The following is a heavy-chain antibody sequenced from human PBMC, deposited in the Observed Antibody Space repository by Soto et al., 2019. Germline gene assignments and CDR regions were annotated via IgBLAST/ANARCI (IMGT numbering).Heavy chain of an antibody. CDR1: GYTFTSYC. J-gene: IGHJ6*02. CDR2: ISAYNGNT. D-gene: IGHD2-15*01. Sequence: GASVKVSCKASGYTFTSYCISWVRQAPGQGLEWLGWISAYNGNTNYAQKLQGRVTMTTDTSTSTAYMELRSLRSDDTAVYYCARAGGSPPISGVDYYYGMDVWGQGTTVTVSS. V-gene: IGHV1-18*01. CDR3: ARAGGSPPISGVDYYYGMDV.